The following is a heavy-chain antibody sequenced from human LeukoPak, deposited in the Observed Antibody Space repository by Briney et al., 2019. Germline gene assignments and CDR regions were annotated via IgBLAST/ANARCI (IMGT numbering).Heavy chain of an antibody. J-gene: IGHJ5*02. CDR1: GGSISSGDYY. CDR3: ARAEYSGSYYDWFDP. V-gene: IGHV4-30-4*08. CDR2: IYYSGST. Sequence: SETLSLTCTVSGGSISSGDYYWSWIRQPPGKGLEWIGYIYYSGSTYYNPSLKSRVTISVDTSKNQFSLKLSPVTAADTAVYYCARAEYSGSYYDWFDPWGQGTLVTVSS. D-gene: IGHD1-26*01.